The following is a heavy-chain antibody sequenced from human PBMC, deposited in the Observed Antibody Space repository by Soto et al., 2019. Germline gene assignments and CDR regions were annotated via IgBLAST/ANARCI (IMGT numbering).Heavy chain of an antibody. CDR1: GYTFTSSG. V-gene: IGHV1-18*04. J-gene: IGHJ6*02. Sequence: GASVKVSCKASGYTFTSSGISWVRQAPGQGLDWMGWISAYNGNTNYAQKLQGRVTMTTDTSTSTAYMELRSLRSDDTAVYYCARVDTAMWNYYYGMDVWGQGTTVTVSS. D-gene: IGHD5-18*01. CDR2: ISAYNGNT. CDR3: ARVDTAMWNYYYGMDV.